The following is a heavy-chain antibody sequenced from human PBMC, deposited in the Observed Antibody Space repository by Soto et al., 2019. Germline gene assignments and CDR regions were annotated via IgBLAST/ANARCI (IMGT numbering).Heavy chain of an antibody. CDR2: ISAYNGNT. D-gene: IGHD4-17*01. Sequence: QVQLVQSGAEVKKPGASVKVSCKASGYTFTSYGISWVRQAPGQGLEWMGWISAYNGNTNYAQKLQGRVTMTTDTSTSKAYLELSSLRADDTAVYYCARDDTVTTSAFDIWGQGTMVTVSS. J-gene: IGHJ3*02. V-gene: IGHV1-18*01. CDR3: ARDDTVTTSAFDI. CDR1: GYTFTSYG.